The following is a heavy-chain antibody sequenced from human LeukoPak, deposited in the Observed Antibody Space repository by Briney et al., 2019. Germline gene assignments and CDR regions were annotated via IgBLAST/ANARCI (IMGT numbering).Heavy chain of an antibody. V-gene: IGHV3-7*03. J-gene: IGHJ4*02. CDR3: TTDLRWELHPTDY. CDR2: FKQDVSEK. D-gene: IGHD1-26*01. CDR1: GFTFDDYD. Sequence: GGSLRLSCAASGFTFDDYDLNWVRQAPGKGLEWVANFKQDVSEKYYVDSVKGRFTISRDNAKNSLYLQMNSLKIEDTAVYYCTTDLRWELHPTDYWGQGALVTVSS.